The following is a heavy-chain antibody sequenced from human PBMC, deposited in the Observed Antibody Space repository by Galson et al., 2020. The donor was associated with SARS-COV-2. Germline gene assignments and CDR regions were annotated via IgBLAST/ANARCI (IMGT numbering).Heavy chain of an antibody. CDR3: ARSMVRGVSGNYYGMDV. V-gene: IGHV3-21*01. D-gene: IGHD3-10*01. J-gene: IGHJ6*02. Sequence: GGSLRLSCAASGFTFSSYSMNWVRQAPGKGLEWVSSISSSSSYIYYADSVKGRFTISRDNAKNSLYLQMNSLRAEDTAVYYCARSMVRGVSGNYYGMDVWGQGTTVTVSS. CDR2: ISSSSSYI. CDR1: GFTFSSYS.